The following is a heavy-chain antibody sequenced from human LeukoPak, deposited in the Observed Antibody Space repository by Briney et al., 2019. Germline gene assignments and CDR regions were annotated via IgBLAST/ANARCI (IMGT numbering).Heavy chain of an antibody. CDR2: ISYDGSNK. CDR1: GFTFSSYG. CDR3: AKDSYSYDSSGYYFDY. D-gene: IGHD3-22*01. J-gene: IGHJ4*02. Sequence: PGGSLRLSCAASGFTFSSYGMHWVRQAPGKGLERVAVISYDGSNKYYADSVKGRFTTSRDNSKNTLYLQMNSLRAEDTAVYYCAKDSYSYDSSGYYFDYWGQGTLVTVSS. V-gene: IGHV3-30*18.